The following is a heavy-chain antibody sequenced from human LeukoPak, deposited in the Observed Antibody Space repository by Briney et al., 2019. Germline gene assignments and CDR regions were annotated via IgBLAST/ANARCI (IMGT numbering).Heavy chain of an antibody. CDR3: ARLALDYYDSSGYLDY. D-gene: IGHD3-22*01. V-gene: IGHV1-18*01. J-gene: IGHJ4*02. CDR2: ISTYNGNK. Sequence: ASVKVSCNASGHTFTSYGISWVRQAPGQGLEWMGWISTYNGNKKYAQKLQGRVTMTTDTSTSTAYMELRSLRSDDTAVYYCARLALDYYDSSGYLDYWGQGTRVTVSS. CDR1: GHTFTSYG.